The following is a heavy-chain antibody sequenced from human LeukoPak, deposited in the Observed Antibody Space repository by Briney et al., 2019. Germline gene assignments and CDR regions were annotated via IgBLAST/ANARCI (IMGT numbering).Heavy chain of an antibody. CDR2: INPRTGST. CDR1: GYTFIDYY. D-gene: IGHD3-22*01. V-gene: IGHV1-2*02. J-gene: IGHJ3*02. CDR3: ARAYGSGYSPGAFDI. Sequence: ASVTVSYKASGYTFIDYYLHWIRQAPGRSLAWMGLINPRTGSTDYAQIFQGRVTMTRDTSISTAYMELSRPRSDDTGVYYCARAYGSGYSPGAFDIWGQGTMVTVSS.